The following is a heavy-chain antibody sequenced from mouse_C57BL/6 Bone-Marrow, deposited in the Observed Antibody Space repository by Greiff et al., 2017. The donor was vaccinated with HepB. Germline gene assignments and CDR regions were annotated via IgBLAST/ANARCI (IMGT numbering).Heavy chain of an antibody. J-gene: IGHJ1*03. CDR1: GYAFTNYL. CDR3: AREDERYFDV. V-gene: IGHV1-54*01. Sequence: VQLQQSGAELVRPGTSVKVSCKASGYAFTNYLIEWVKQRPGQGLEWIGVINPGSGGTNYNEKFKGKATLTADKSSSTAYMQLSSLTSEDSAVYFCAREDERYFDVWGTGTTVTVSS. CDR2: INPGSGGT.